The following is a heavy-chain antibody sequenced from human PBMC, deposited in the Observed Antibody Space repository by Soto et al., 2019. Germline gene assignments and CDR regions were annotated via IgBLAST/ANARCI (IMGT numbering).Heavy chain of an antibody. J-gene: IGHJ4*02. Sequence: EVQLVESGGGLVQPGGSLRLSCAASGFTFSSYDMHWVRQATGKGLEWVSAIGTAGDTYYPGSVKGRFTIYRENAKNSVYLQRNSLRAEDTAVYYGARRSIAAPYFDYWGQGTLVTVSS. CDR1: GFTFSSYD. CDR3: ARRSIAAPYFDY. CDR2: IGTAGDT. V-gene: IGHV3-13*01. D-gene: IGHD6-6*01.